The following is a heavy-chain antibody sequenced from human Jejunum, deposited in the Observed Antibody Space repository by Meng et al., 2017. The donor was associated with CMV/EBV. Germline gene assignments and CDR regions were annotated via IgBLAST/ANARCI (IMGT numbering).Heavy chain of an antibody. J-gene: IGHJ5*02. V-gene: IGHV1-2*02. CDR2: INPNSGDT. CDR3: ARHGIDYSFDP. CDR1: GYTFTGFF. D-gene: IGHD3-22*01. Sequence: SCTTSGYTFTGFFMPWVRQAPGQRLQWMGWINPNSGDTLYSQNFQGRVTMTRDTSISTVYMELSRLRSDDTAVYYCARHGIDYSFDPWGQGTLVTVSS.